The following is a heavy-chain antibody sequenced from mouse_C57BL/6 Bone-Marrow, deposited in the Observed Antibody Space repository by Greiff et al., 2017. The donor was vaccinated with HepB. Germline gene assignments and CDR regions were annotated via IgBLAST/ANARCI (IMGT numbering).Heavy chain of an antibody. CDR1: GYTFTSYW. CDR3: ARDGYYPAWCAY. CDR2: IDPSDSYT. Sequence: VQLQQPGAELVMPGASVKLSCKASGYTFTSYWMHWVKQRPGQGLEWIGEIDPSDSYTNYNQKFKGKSTLTVDKSSSTAYMQRSSRTSEDSAVYYCARDGYYPAWCAYGGKGTLVTVSA. D-gene: IGHD2-3*01. V-gene: IGHV1-69*01. J-gene: IGHJ3*01.